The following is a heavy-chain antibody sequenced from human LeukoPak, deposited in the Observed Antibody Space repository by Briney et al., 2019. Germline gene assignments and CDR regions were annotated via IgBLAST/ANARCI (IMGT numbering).Heavy chain of an antibody. CDR2: IKQDGSEK. Sequence: PGGSLRLSCAVSGFTFSSYGMHWVRQAPGKGLEWVANIKQDGSEKNYVDSVKGRFTISRDNAKNSLYLQMNSLRAEDTAVYYCARGIVGATPPLDYWGQGTLVTVSS. V-gene: IGHV3-7*01. CDR1: GFTFSSYG. J-gene: IGHJ4*02. D-gene: IGHD1-26*01. CDR3: ARGIVGATPPLDY.